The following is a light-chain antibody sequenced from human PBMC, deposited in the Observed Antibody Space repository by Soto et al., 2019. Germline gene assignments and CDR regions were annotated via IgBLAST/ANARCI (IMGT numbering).Light chain of an antibody. CDR3: QQYYGIPFT. J-gene: IGKJ3*01. CDR2: WAS. Sequence: DIVMTQSPDSLAVSLGERATINCKSNQSLLYYSNNNNYLGWYQQKPGQSPRLLIYWASNREFGVPDRFSGSGSGTDFTLTINRLQAEDVAVYYCQQYYGIPFTFGPGTKVHIK. V-gene: IGKV4-1*01. CDR1: QSLLYYSNNNNY.